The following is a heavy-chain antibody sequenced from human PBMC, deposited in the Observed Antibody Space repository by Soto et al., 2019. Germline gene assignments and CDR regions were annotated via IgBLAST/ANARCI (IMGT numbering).Heavy chain of an antibody. D-gene: IGHD6-19*01. V-gene: IGHV4-59*08. CDR1: GGSISSYY. Sequence: SETLSLTCTVSGGSISSYYWSWIRQPPGRGLEWIGYIYYSGSTNYNPSLKSRVTISVDTSKNQFSLKLSSVTAADTAVYYCARQSVRGWYYFDYWGQGTLVTVSS. CDR2: IYYSGST. CDR3: ARQSVRGWYYFDY. J-gene: IGHJ4*02.